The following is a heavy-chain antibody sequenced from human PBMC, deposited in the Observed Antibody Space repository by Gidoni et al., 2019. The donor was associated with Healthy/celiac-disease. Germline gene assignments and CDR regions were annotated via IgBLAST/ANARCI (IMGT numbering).Heavy chain of an antibody. CDR1: GGSFSGYY. J-gene: IGHJ6*02. CDR3: ARVHYDFWSGYQLYYYYYGMDV. Sequence: QVQLQQWGAGLLKPSETLSLTCAVYGGSFSGYYWSWIRQPPGKGLEWIGEINHSGSTNYNPSLKSRVTISVDTSKNQFSLKLSSVTAADTAVYYCARVHYDFWSGYQLYYYYYGMDVWGQGTTVTVSS. V-gene: IGHV4-34*01. D-gene: IGHD3-3*01. CDR2: INHSGST.